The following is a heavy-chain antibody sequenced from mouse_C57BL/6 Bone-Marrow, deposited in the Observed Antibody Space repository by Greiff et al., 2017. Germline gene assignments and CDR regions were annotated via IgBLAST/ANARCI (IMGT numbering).Heavy chain of an antibody. V-gene: IGHV5-12*01. CDR3: AREVVYYASFAY. CDR1: GFTFSDYY. Sequence: EVKVVESGGGLVQPGGSLKLSCAASGFTFSDYYMYWVRQTPEKWLEWVAYISNGGGSTYYPDPVKGRFTISRDNAKNTLYLQMSRLKAEDAALYYCAREVVYYASFAYWGQGTLVTVSA. CDR2: ISNGGGST. D-gene: IGHD2-1*01. J-gene: IGHJ3*01.